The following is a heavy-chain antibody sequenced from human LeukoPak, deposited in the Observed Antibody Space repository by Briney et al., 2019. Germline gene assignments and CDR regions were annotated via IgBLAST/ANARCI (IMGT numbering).Heavy chain of an antibody. CDR1: GGSISSGGYS. CDR3: AREYFDWLLVSNWYFDL. V-gene: IGHV4-30-2*01. CDR2: IYHSGST. Sequence: SETLSLTCAVSGGSISSGGYSWSWIRQPPGKGLEWIGYIYHSGSTYCNPSLKSRVTISVDTSKNQFSLKLSSVTAADTAVYYCAREYFDWLLVSNWYFDLWGRGTLVTVSS. D-gene: IGHD3-9*01. J-gene: IGHJ2*01.